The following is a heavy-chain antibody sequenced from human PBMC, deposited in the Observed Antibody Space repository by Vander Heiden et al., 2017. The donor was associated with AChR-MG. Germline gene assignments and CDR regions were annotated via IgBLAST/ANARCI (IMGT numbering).Heavy chain of an antibody. V-gene: IGHV1-46*01. CDR2: INPSGGST. CDR3: ARDRIAWYYGSGSPAPAVGYMDV. D-gene: IGHD3-10*01. J-gene: IGHJ6*03. Sequence: QVQLVQSGAEVKKPGASVKVSCKASGYTFTSYYMHWVRQAPGQGLEWMGIINPSGGSTSYAQKFQGRVTMTRDTSTSTVYMELSSLRSEDTAVYYCARDRIAWYYGSGSPAPAVGYMDVWGKGTTVTVSS. CDR1: GYTFTSYY.